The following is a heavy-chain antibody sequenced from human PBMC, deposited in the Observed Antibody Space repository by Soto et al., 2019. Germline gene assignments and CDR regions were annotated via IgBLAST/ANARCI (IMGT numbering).Heavy chain of an antibody. Sequence: QVQLVQSGAEVKKPGASVKVSCKASGYTFTSYDINWVRQATGQGLEWMGWVNPNSGNTGYAQKFQGSVTMTRNTSISTAYMELGSLRSEDTAVYYCASARRFSGGRHDVDEYDFDYWGQGTLVTVSS. J-gene: IGHJ4*02. CDR3: ASARRFSGGRHDVDEYDFDY. D-gene: IGHD5-12*01. CDR2: VNPNSGNT. V-gene: IGHV1-8*01. CDR1: GYTFTSYD.